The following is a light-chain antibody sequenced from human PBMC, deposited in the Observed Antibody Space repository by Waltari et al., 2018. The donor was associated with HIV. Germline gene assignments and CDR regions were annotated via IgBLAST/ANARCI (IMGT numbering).Light chain of an antibody. CDR3: AAWDDSLNGLL. CDR1: SSNIGSNA. V-gene: IGLV1-44*01. Sequence: QSVLTQPPSASGTPGQGVTISCSGSSSNIGSNAVNWYRQLPGKAPKVLIYSNNQRPSGVPDRFSGSKSGTSASLAISWLQSEDDADYYCAAWDDSLNGLLFGGGTKLTVL. CDR2: SNN. J-gene: IGLJ2*01.